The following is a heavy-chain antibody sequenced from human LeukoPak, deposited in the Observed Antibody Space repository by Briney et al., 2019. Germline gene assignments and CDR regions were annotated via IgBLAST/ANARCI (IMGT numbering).Heavy chain of an antibody. CDR3: AREHTHAFDI. CDR1: GGSISSYY. Sequence: SETLSLTCTVSGGSISSYYWSWIRQPPGKGLEWIGYICYSGSTNYNPSLKSRVTISVDTSKNQFSLKLSSVTAADTAVYYCAREHTHAFDIWGQGTMVTVSS. V-gene: IGHV4-59*01. J-gene: IGHJ3*02. CDR2: ICYSGST.